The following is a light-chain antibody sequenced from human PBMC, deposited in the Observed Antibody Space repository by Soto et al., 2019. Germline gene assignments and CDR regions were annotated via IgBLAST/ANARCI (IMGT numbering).Light chain of an antibody. CDR3: QQYNNWPRT. CDR2: GAS. CDR1: QSVSSN. V-gene: IGKV3-15*01. Sequence: EIVMTPSPVTLSVSPGERATLSCRASQSVSSNLAWYQQKPGQAPRLLIYGASTRATGIPARFSGSGSGTEFTLIISSLQSEDFAVYYCQQYNNWPRTFGQGTKVDIK. J-gene: IGKJ1*01.